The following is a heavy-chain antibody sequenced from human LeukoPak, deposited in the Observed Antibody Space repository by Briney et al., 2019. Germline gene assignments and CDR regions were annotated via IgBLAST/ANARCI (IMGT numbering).Heavy chain of an antibody. CDR3: ARDSSTVVGASPADWYFDL. CDR2: IYYSGST. CDR1: GGSISSYY. Sequence: PSETLSLTCTVSGGSISSYYWSWIRQPPGKGLEWIGYIYYSGSTNYNPSLKSRVTISVDTSKNQFSLKLSAVTAADTAVYYCARDSSTVVGASPADWYFDLWGRGTLVTVSS. V-gene: IGHV4-59*01. J-gene: IGHJ2*01. D-gene: IGHD1-26*01.